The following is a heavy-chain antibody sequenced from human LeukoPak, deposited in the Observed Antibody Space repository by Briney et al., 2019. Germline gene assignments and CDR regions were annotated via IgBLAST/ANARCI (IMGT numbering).Heavy chain of an antibody. J-gene: IGHJ5*02. V-gene: IGHV4-39*01. Sequence: SETLSLTCTVSGGSISGSSYYWGWLRLPPGKGLEWIGRIYYTGSTYYNPSLKSRVTISVDTSKNQFSLNLTSVTAADTAVYYCARQNPLNWFDPWGQGTLVTVSS. CDR2: IYYTGST. CDR1: GGSISGSSYY. CDR3: ARQNPLNWFDP.